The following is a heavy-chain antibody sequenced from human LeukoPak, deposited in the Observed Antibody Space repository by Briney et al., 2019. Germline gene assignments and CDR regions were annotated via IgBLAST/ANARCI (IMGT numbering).Heavy chain of an antibody. Sequence: PSETLSLTYTVSGGSISSSSYYWGWIRQPPGKGLEWIGSIYYSGSTYYNPSLKSRVTISVDTSKNQFSLKLSSVTAADTAVYYCARGSWIQLWSIWGQGTMVTVSS. CDR1: GGSISSSSYY. J-gene: IGHJ3*02. D-gene: IGHD5-18*01. V-gene: IGHV4-39*07. CDR3: ARGSWIQLWSI. CDR2: IYYSGST.